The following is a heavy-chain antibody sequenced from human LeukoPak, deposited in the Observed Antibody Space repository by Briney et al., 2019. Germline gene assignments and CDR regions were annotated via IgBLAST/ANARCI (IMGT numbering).Heavy chain of an antibody. CDR2: IYTSGST. CDR1: GGSISSGRYY. Sequence: SQTLSLTCTVSGGSISSGRYYWSWIRQPAGKGLEWIGRIYTSGSTNYNPSLKSRVTISVDTSKNQFSLKLSSVTAADTAVYYCARVSSSWYWFDPWGQGTLVTVSS. CDR3: ARVSSSWYWFDP. V-gene: IGHV4-61*02. J-gene: IGHJ5*02. D-gene: IGHD6-13*01.